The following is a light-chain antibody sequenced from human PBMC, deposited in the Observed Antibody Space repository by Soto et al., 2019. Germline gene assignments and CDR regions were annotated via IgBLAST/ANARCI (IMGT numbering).Light chain of an antibody. J-gene: IGKJ4*01. Sequence: EIVMTQSPATLSVSPGERVTLSCRASQSVSSNLAWYQQKPGQAPRLLIYGASTRATGTPARFSGSGSGTEFTLTISSLQSEDIAVYYCQQYNTWVTFGGGTKVETK. V-gene: IGKV3-15*01. CDR3: QQYNTWVT. CDR1: QSVSSN. CDR2: GAS.